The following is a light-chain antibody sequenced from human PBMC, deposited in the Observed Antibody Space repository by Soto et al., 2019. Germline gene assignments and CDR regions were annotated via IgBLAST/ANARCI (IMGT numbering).Light chain of an antibody. CDR3: SSYTNSGTYV. Sequence: SVLTPPASVSWSPGQSITISCTGASSDVGSYNYVSWYQQDPGKAPKLIFYDVSNRPSGVSDRFSVSKSGNTASLTISNLQAEDEAAYYCSSYTNSGTYVFGTGTKVTVL. V-gene: IGLV2-14*01. CDR2: DVS. J-gene: IGLJ1*01. CDR1: SSDVGSYNY.